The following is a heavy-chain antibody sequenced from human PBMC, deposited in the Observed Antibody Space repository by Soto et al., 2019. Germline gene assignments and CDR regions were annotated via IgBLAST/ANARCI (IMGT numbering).Heavy chain of an antibody. Sequence: QLQLQESGSGLVKPSQTLSLTCAVSGGSISSNGYSWSWIWQPPGKGLEWIGYMYHSGSTYYNPSLKSRVTLSIDSSKNQFSLKLSSVTAADTAVYYCARVPDYWGQGILVTVSS. CDR1: GGSISSNGYS. CDR2: MYHSGST. V-gene: IGHV4-30-2*01. CDR3: ARVPDY. J-gene: IGHJ4*02. D-gene: IGHD2-2*01.